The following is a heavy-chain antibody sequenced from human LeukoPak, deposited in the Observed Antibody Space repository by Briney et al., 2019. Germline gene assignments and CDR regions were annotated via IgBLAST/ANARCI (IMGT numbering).Heavy chain of an antibody. Sequence: VKPSETLSLTCTVSGGSISSYYWSWIRRPPGKGLEWIGYIYYSGSTNYNPSLKSRVTISVDTSKNQFSLKLSSVTAADTAVYYCARESIPYDFWSGPILPGAFDIWGQGTMVTVSS. D-gene: IGHD3-3*01. CDR2: IYYSGST. CDR1: GGSISSYY. V-gene: IGHV4-59*01. CDR3: ARESIPYDFWSGPILPGAFDI. J-gene: IGHJ3*02.